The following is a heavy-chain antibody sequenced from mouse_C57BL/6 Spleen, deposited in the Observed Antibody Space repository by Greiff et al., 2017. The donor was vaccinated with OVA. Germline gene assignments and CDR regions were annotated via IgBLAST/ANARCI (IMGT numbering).Heavy chain of an antibody. CDR2: IDPSDSYT. D-gene: IGHD1-1*01. CDR1: GYTFTSYW. J-gene: IGHJ3*01. Sequence: QVQLQQPGAELVKPGASVKLSCKASGYTFTSYWMQWVKQRPGQGLAWIGEIDPSDSYTNYNQKFKGKATLTVDTSSSTAYMQLSSLTSEDSAVYYCARKENYYGSSYGFAYWGQGTLVTVSA. V-gene: IGHV1-50*01. CDR3: ARKENYYGSSYGFAY.